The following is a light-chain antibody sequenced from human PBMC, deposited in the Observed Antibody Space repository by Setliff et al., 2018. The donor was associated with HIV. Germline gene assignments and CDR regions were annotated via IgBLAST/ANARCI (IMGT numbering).Light chain of an antibody. CDR2: DVT. CDR3: CSYAGSSALYV. J-gene: IGLJ1*01. CDR1: SSNIGTYNY. V-gene: IGLV2-11*01. Sequence: QSVLTQPRSVTRSPGRAVTISRTGTSSNIGTYNYVSWYQQHPGKAPKLMIYDVTKRPSGVSDRFSGSKSGNTASLTISALQAEDEADYYCCSYAGSSALYVFGTGTKVTVL.